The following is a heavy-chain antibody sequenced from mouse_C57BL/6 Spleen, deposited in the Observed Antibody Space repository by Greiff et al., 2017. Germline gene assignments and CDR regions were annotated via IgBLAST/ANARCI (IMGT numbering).Heavy chain of an antibody. J-gene: IGHJ1*03. CDR3: ARSGTTARYFDV. D-gene: IGHD1-2*01. CDR2: IYPGSGNT. V-gene: IGHV1-76*01. Sequence: QVQLQQSGAELVRPGASVKLSCKASGYTFTDYYINWVKQRPGQGLEWIARIYPGSGNTYYNEKFKGKATLTAEKSSSTAYMQLSSLTSEDSAVYFCARSGTTARYFDVWGTGTTVTVSS. CDR1: GYTFTDYY.